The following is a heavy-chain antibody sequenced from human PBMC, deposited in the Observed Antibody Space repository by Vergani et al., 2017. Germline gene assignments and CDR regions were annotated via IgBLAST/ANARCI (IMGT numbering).Heavy chain of an antibody. CDR3: AREVVPAAIPDYYMDV. D-gene: IGHD2-2*02. Sequence: QVQLVQSGAEVKKPGASVKVSCKASGYTFTGYCMHWVRQAPGQGLEWMGWINPNSGGTNYAQKFQGRVTMTRDTSISTAYMELSRLRSDDTAVYYCAREVVPAAIPDYYMDVWGKGTTVTVSS. J-gene: IGHJ6*03. V-gene: IGHV1-2*02. CDR2: INPNSGGT. CDR1: GYTFTGYC.